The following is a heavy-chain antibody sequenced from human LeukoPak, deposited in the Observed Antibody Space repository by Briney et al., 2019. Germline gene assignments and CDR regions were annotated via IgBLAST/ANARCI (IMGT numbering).Heavy chain of an antibody. V-gene: IGHV3-20*04. CDR3: ARDGGGELFVF. CDR2: INWNGGST. D-gene: IGHD3-10*01. Sequence: SGGSLRLSCAASGFTFDDYGMSWVRQAQGKGLEWVSGINWNGGSTGYADSVKGRFTISRDNAKNSLYLQMNSLRAEDTALYYCARDGGGELFVFWGQGTLVTVSS. CDR1: GFTFDDYG. J-gene: IGHJ4*02.